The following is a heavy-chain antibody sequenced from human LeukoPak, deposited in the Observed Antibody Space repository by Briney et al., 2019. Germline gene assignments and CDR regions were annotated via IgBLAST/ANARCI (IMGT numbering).Heavy chain of an antibody. CDR2: IIPILGIA. V-gene: IGHV1-69*04. Sequence: SVKVSCKASGGTYSSYTISWVRQAPGQGLEWMGRIIPILGIANYAQKFQGRVTITADKSTSTAYMELSSLRSEDTAVYYCARDYSNYHFDYWGQGTLVTVSS. J-gene: IGHJ4*02. CDR3: ARDYSNYHFDY. CDR1: GGTYSSYT. D-gene: IGHD4-11*01.